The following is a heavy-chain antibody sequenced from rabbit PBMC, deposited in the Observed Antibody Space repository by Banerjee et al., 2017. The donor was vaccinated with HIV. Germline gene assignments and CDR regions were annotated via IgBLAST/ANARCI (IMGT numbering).Heavy chain of an antibody. Sequence: QEQLVESGGGLVQPGGSLTLSCKASGFDFSSAYWICWVRQAPGKGLEWIACIDTGDGSTHYTSWAKGRFTISKVSSTTVTLQMTSLTAADTATYFCARGDAASDGGWNFGLWGQGTLVTVS. CDR3: ARGDAASDGGWNFGL. V-gene: IGHV1S45*01. CDR2: IDTGDGST. D-gene: IGHD4-2*01. J-gene: IGHJ3*01. CDR1: GFDFSSAYW.